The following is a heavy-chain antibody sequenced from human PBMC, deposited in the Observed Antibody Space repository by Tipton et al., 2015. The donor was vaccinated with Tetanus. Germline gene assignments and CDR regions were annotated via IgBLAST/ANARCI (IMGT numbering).Heavy chain of an antibody. D-gene: IGHD4-11*01. CDR2: INPNSGGT. J-gene: IGHJ6*02. Sequence: QMQLVQSGAEVKKPGASVKVSCKASGYTFTGYYMHWVRQAPGQGLEWMGWINPNSGGTNYAQKFQGWVTMTRDTSISTAYMELSRLRSDDTAVYYCARDAPYSNYGPYYYYGMDVWGQGTTVTVSS. V-gene: IGHV1-2*04. CDR3: ARDAPYSNYGPYYYYGMDV. CDR1: GYTFTGYY.